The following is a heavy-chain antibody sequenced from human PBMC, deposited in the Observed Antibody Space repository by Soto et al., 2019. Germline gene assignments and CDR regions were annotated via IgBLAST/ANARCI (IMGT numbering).Heavy chain of an antibody. Sequence: PSETLSLTCAVSGGSISSSNWWSWVRQPPGKGLEWIGEIYHSGSTNYNPSLKSRVTISVDKSKNQFSLKLSSVTAADTAVYYCARDRRGSGYYFTFDYWGQGTLVTVSS. V-gene: IGHV4-4*02. CDR1: GGSISSSNW. J-gene: IGHJ4*02. CDR2: IYHSGST. CDR3: ARDRRGSGYYFTFDY. D-gene: IGHD3-22*01.